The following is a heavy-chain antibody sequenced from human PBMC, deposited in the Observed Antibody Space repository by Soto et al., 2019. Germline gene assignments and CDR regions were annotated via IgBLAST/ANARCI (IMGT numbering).Heavy chain of an antibody. CDR2: INEDGSEI. V-gene: IGHV3-7*01. D-gene: IGHD1-1*01. CDR1: GFTFSSFH. CDR3: ARDGPRRDALDV. J-gene: IGHJ3*01. Sequence: PGGSLRLSCAASGFTFSSFHMTWVRQAPGKGLEWVANINEDGSEIYYVDSVRGRFTISRDNAKNSVYLQLNSLRAEDTAVYHCARDGPRRDALDVWGQGTMVTVSS.